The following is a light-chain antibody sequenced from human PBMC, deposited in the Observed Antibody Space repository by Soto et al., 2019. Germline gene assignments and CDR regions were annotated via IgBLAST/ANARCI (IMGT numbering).Light chain of an antibody. CDR2: GAS. J-gene: IGKJ3*01. Sequence: EIVLTQSPGTLSLSPGERATLFCRASQSVRSSYLAWYQQKPGQAPRLLIYGASTRATGIPDRFSGSGSGTDFPLTISRLEPEDFAVYYCQQYGSSLFTFGPGTKVDIK. CDR3: QQYGSSLFT. V-gene: IGKV3-20*01. CDR1: QSVRSSY.